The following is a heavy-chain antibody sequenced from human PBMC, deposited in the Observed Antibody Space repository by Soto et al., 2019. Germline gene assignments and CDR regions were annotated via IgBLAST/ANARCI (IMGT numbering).Heavy chain of an antibody. CDR2: IKSKTDGGTT. CDR3: TTPLLRYFDWLSVEDFYY. V-gene: IGHV3-15*01. J-gene: IGHJ4*02. Sequence: GGSLLVSCAASVFTFSNAWMIWVRQAPGRGLDWVGRIKSKTDGGTTDYAAPVKGRFTISRDDSKNTLYLQMNSLKTEDTAVYYCTTPLLRYFDWLSVEDFYYWGQGTLVTVS. CDR1: VFTFSNAW. D-gene: IGHD3-9*01.